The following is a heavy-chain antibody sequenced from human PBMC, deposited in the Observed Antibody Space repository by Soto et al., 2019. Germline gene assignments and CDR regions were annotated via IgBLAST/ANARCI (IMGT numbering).Heavy chain of an antibody. V-gene: IGHV3-15*01. J-gene: IGHJ4*02. D-gene: IGHD2-21*01. CDR2: IISNPDGGTA. CDR1: GFTFSKAF. Sequence: EVQLVESGGGLVQPGGSLRLSCATSGFTFSKAFMTWVRQAPGKGPEWVGHIISNPDGGTAHYAAAVTGRFTISRDDSKDTLYLQMNGLKTDDTAVYSCTTYVSWDSGGLWGQGTLVTVSS. CDR3: TTYVSWDSGGL.